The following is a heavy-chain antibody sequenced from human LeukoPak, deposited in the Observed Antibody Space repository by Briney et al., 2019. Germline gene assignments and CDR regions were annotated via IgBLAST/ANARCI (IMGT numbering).Heavy chain of an antibody. CDR2: INSDESST. CDR1: GFTFSSYW. Sequence: TGGTLRLSCAASGFTFSSYWMHWVRQAPGKGLVWVSRINSDESSTSYADSVKGRFTISRDNAKNTLYLQMNSLRAEDTALYYCARREYSYGYWGLYFDYWGQGTLVTVSS. CDR3: ARREYSYGYWGLYFDY. D-gene: IGHD5-18*01. V-gene: IGHV3-74*01. J-gene: IGHJ4*02.